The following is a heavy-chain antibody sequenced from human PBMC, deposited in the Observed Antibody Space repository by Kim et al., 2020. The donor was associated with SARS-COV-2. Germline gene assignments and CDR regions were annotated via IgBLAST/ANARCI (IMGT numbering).Heavy chain of an antibody. Sequence: GGSLRLSCAASGFTFSSHAMSWVRQAPGKGLEWVSGISSDGTGTYYSDSVRGRFTISRDNSKNNLFLQLNSLRAEDTAIYFFARQAFGARRGGFVRWGQGNLVTVSS. CDR3: ARQAFGARRGGFVR. CDR1: GFTFSSHA. J-gene: IGHJ4*02. V-gene: IGHV3-23*01. CDR2: ISSDGTGT. D-gene: IGHD3-10*01.